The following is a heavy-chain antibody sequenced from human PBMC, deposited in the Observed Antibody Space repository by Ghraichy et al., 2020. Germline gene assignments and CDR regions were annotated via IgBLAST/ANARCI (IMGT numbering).Heavy chain of an antibody. D-gene: IGHD1-20*01. CDR3: ARAILGKNLDYTWHDYGLDV. Sequence: GGSLRLSCAASGFIFSNYGMHWVRQSPGKGLEWVAVVWYDGSNQYYAASVKGRFTISRDNSENTLSLQMSGLKAEDTAIYYCARAILGKNLDYTWHDYGLDVWGQGTTVTVSS. CDR2: VWYDGSNQ. J-gene: IGHJ6*02. V-gene: IGHV3-33*01. CDR1: GFIFSNYG.